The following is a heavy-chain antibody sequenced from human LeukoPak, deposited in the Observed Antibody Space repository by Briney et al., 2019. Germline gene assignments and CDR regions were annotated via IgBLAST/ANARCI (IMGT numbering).Heavy chain of an antibody. CDR2: IYYSGRT. D-gene: IGHD4-11*01. CDR3: AREDSTVTLDY. Sequence: SETLSLTCTVSGGSIRSSSYYWGWVRHPPGKGLEWIGSIYYSGRTYYNPSLKSRDTISVDTAKNQFALKLSSVTAADTAVYCCAREDSTVTLDYWGQGTLVTVSS. CDR1: GGSIRSSSYY. V-gene: IGHV4-39*06. J-gene: IGHJ4*02.